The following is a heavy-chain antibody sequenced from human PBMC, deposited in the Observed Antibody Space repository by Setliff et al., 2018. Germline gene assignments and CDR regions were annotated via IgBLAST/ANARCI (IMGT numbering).Heavy chain of an antibody. J-gene: IGHJ3*02. D-gene: IGHD4-17*01. CDR1: DDSMNSGAYY. CDR3: ARDPLTTNRRRAFDI. CDR2: ISYSATT. V-gene: IGHV4-31*03. Sequence: SETLSLTCIVSDDSMNSGAYYWSWIRQHPGQGLEWIGYISYSATTSYNPSLKSRISISMHTSRDQLSLQLTAVTAADTAVYYCARDPLTTNRRRAFDIWGQGTMVTVSS.